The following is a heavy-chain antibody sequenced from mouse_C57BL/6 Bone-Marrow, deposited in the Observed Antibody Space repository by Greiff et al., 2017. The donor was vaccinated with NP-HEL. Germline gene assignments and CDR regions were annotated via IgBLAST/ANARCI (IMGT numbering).Heavy chain of an antibody. CDR2: IHPNSGST. V-gene: IGHV1-64*01. CDR1: GYTFTSYW. Sequence: QVQLQQPGAELVKPGASVKLSCKASGYTFTSYWMHRVKQRPGQGLEWIGMIHPNSGSTNYNEKFKSKATLTVDKSSSTAYMQLSSLTSEDSAVYYCARDYYGSSYKYFDVWGTGTTVTVSS. J-gene: IGHJ1*03. D-gene: IGHD1-1*01. CDR3: ARDYYGSSYKYFDV.